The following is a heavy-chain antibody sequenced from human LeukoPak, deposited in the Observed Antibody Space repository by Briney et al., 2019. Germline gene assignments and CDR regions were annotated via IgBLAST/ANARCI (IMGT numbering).Heavy chain of an antibody. Sequence: GGSLRLSCAASGFTFSSYAMNWVRQAPGKGLEWISYISGSSSTTYHADSVKGRFTISRDNSKNSLYLQMNSLRDEDTAVYYCARDFQRIGDYWDPGTLVTVSS. D-gene: IGHD1-26*01. CDR2: ISGSSSTT. CDR3: ARDFQRIGDY. V-gene: IGHV3-48*02. CDR1: GFTFSSYA. J-gene: IGHJ4*02.